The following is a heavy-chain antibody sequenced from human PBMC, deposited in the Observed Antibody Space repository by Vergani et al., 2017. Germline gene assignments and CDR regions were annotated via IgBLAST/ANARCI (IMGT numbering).Heavy chain of an antibody. CDR3: ARGRRDAFDI. CDR1: GFTVSSNY. Sequence: EVQLVESGGGLIQPGGSLRLSCAASGFTVSSNYMSWVRQAPGKGLEWVSLIYTGGTASYADSVEGRFTISKDNSKNTLYRQLNSLRAEDTAVYYCARGRRDAFDIWGQGTMVTVSS. V-gene: IGHV3-53*01. J-gene: IGHJ3*02. D-gene: IGHD1-1*01. CDR2: IYTGGTA.